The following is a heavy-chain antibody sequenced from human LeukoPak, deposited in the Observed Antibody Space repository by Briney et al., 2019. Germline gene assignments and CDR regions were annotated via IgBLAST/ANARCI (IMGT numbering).Heavy chain of an antibody. CDR1: GGSISSYY. CDR3: ARDSRSGGSRSWFDP. Sequence: SETLSLTCTVSGGSISSYYWSWIRQPPGKGLEWIGYIYYSGSTNYNPSLKSRVTISVDTSKNQFSLKLSSVTAADTAVYYCARDSRSGGSRSWFDPWGQGTLVTVSS. J-gene: IGHJ5*02. D-gene: IGHD2-15*01. V-gene: IGHV4-59*01. CDR2: IYYSGST.